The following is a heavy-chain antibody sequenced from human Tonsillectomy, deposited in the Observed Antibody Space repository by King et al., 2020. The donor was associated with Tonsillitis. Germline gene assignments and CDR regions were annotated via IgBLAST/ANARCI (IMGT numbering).Heavy chain of an antibody. CDR2: INPSGGST. Sequence: VQLVESGAEVKKPGASVKVSCKASGYTFTSYYMHWVRQAPGQGLEWMGIINPSGGSTSYAQKFQGRVTMTRDTSTSTVYMELSSLRSEDTAVYYCARDGSCSGGSCYSSYFDYWGQGTLVTVSS. J-gene: IGHJ4*02. V-gene: IGHV1-46*03. CDR3: ARDGSCSGGSCYSSYFDY. D-gene: IGHD2-15*01. CDR1: GYTFTSYY.